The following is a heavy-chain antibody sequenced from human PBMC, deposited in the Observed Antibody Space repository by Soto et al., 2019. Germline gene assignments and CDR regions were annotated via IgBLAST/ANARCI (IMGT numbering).Heavy chain of an antibody. Sequence: GGSLRLSCAASGFTFSDYYMSWIRQAPGKGLEWVSYISSSSSYTNYADSVKGRFTISRDNAKNSLYLQMNSLRAEDTAVYYCARVLVAGTNYYYGMDVWGQGTTVTVSS. D-gene: IGHD6-19*01. CDR1: GFTFSDYY. CDR2: ISSSSSYT. V-gene: IGHV3-11*06. CDR3: ARVLVAGTNYYYGMDV. J-gene: IGHJ6*02.